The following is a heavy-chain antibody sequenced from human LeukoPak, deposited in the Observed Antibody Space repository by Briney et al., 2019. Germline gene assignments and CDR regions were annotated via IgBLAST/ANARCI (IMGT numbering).Heavy chain of an antibody. V-gene: IGHV4-59*08. D-gene: IGHD6-13*01. Sequence: SETLSLTCTVSGGSISSYYWSWIRQPPGKGLEWIGYIYYSGSTNYNPSLKSRVTISVDTSKNQFPLKLSSVTAADTAVYYCARVSLPAAAFLDPWGQGTLVTVSS. CDR2: IYYSGST. J-gene: IGHJ5*02. CDR3: ARVSLPAAAFLDP. CDR1: GGSISSYY.